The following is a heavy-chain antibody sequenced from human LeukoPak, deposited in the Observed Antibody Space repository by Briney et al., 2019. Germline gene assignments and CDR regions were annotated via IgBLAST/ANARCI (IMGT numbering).Heavy chain of an antibody. D-gene: IGHD4-23*01. CDR2: ISWNSGSI. J-gene: IGHJ4*02. V-gene: IGHV3-9*01. Sequence: GGSLRLSCAASGFTFDDYAMHWVRQAPGKGLEWVSGISWNSGSIGYADSVKGRFTISRDNAKNSLNLQMNSLRAEDTALYYCAKDKDYGGNSPVFDYWGQGTLVTVSS. CDR1: GFTFDDYA. CDR3: AKDKDYGGNSPVFDY.